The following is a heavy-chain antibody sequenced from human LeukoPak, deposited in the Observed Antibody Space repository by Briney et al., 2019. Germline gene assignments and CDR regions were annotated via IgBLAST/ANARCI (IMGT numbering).Heavy chain of an antibody. CDR2: ISYDGSNK. V-gene: IGHV3-30*03. D-gene: IGHD3-10*01. CDR3: ARDGPAITMVRGVNYFDY. Sequence: GGSLRLSCAASGFTFSSYGMHWVRQAPGQGLEWVAVISYDGSNKYYADSVKGRFTISRDNSKNTLYLQMNSLRAEDTAVYYCARDGPAITMVRGVNYFDYWGQGTLVTVSS. J-gene: IGHJ4*02. CDR1: GFTFSSYG.